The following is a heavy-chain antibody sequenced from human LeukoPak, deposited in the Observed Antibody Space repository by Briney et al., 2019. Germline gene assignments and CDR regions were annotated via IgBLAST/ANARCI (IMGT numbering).Heavy chain of an antibody. J-gene: IGHJ4*02. CDR1: GFTFSSYA. CDR3: AKRSGINYGYFDS. Sequence: PGGSPRLSCAASGFTFSSYAMHWVRQAPGKGLEWVAVISYDGSNKYYADSVKGRFTISRDNSKNTLYLQMNSLRAEDTAVYYCAKRSGINYGYFDSWGQGTLVTVSS. CDR2: ISYDGSNK. V-gene: IGHV3-30*04. D-gene: IGHD1-26*01.